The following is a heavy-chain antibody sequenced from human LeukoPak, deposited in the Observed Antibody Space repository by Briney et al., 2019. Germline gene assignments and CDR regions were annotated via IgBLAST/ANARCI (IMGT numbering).Heavy chain of an antibody. J-gene: IGHJ4*02. Sequence: GASVKVSCKVSGYTLTELSMHWVRQAPGKGLGWMGGFDPEDGETIYAQKFQGRVTMTEDTSTDTAYMELSSLRSEDTAVYYCATDPGYYDSSGYLYWGQGTLVTVSS. CDR1: GYTLTELS. D-gene: IGHD3-22*01. CDR3: ATDPGYYDSSGYLY. CDR2: FDPEDGET. V-gene: IGHV1-24*01.